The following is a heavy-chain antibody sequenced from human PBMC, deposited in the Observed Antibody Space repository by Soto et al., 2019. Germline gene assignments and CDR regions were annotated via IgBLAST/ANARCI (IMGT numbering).Heavy chain of an antibody. CDR3: ARDSPNYCSCGICSPMFDL. CDR1: GGTFSSYA. V-gene: IGHV1-69*01. J-gene: IGHJ5*02. D-gene: IGHD2-15*01. Sequence: QVQLVQSGAEVKKPGSSVKVSCKASGGTFSSYAISWVRQAPGQGLEWMGGIIPIFGTANYAQKFQGRVTITADESTSTAYMELSSLRSEDTAVYYCARDSPNYCSCGICSPMFDLWGHGTLVTVSS. CDR2: IIPIFGTA.